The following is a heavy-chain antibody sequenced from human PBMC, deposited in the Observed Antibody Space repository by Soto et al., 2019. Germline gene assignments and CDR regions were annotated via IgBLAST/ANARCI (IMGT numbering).Heavy chain of an antibody. J-gene: IGHJ4*02. Sequence: DVQLLESGGGLVQPEGSLRLSCAASGFTFSSYAMGWVRQGPGKGVEWVAVVSIGGSTHYADSVRARFTIARDNSKNTLSLKMNSLTAEDTAVDFCAKRRGAGGHFAYWGQGAMVTVSS. CDR2: VSIGGST. CDR3: AKRRGAGGHFAY. CDR1: GFTFSSYA. D-gene: IGHD2-15*01. V-gene: IGHV3-23*01.